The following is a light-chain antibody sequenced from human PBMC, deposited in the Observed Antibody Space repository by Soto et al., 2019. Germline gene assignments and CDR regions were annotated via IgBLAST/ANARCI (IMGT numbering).Light chain of an antibody. J-gene: IGKJ5*01. V-gene: IGKV3D-20*02. CDR2: YPS. CDR1: QSVSSNH. Sequence: IVLTQSPGTVSLSPGERASRYCRASQSVSSNHLAWYQQKPGQAPRLLSSYPSSRATGIPDRFSGSGSGTDFTLTVSRLEPEDFAVYYCQQRSNWPSITFGQGTRLEIK. CDR3: QQRSNWPSIT.